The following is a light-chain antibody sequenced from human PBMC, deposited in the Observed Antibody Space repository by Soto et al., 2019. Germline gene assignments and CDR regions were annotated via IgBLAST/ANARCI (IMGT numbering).Light chain of an antibody. J-gene: IGKJ3*01. V-gene: IGKV3-20*01. Sequence: EIVLTQSPGTLSLSPGERATLSCRASQSVSSSYLAWYQQKPGQAPRLLIYGASSRATGIPDRFSGSGSGTDFTLTISRLEPEDFAVYYCQPYCSSPGVTFGPGTKVDIK. CDR2: GAS. CDR1: QSVSSSY. CDR3: QPYCSSPGVT.